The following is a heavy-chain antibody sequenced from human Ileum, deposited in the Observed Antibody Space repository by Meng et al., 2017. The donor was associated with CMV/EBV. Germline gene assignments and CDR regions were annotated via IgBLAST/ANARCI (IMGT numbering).Heavy chain of an antibody. J-gene: IGHJ4*02. D-gene: IGHD4-11*01. Sequence: GESLKISCVASGYNFGGYSMNWVRQRPGKGLEWVSSINSNSHYIYYADSVEGRFTISRDNAKNSLYLQMKSLSVEDTAVYYCARDNDFTNSYWGQGTLVTGSS. CDR1: GYNFGGYS. CDR2: INSNSHYI. CDR3: ARDNDFTNSY. V-gene: IGHV3-21*01.